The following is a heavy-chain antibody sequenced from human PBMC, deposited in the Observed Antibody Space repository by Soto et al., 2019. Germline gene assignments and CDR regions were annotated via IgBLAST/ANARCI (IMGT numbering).Heavy chain of an antibody. Sequence: SETLSLTCTVSGGSISSSSYYWGWIRQPPGKGLEWIGSIYYSGSTYYNPSLKSRVTISVDTSKNQFSLKLSSVTAADTAVYYCAGTAVITANYFDYWGQGTLVTVS. J-gene: IGHJ4*02. V-gene: IGHV4-39*01. CDR1: GGSISSSSYY. CDR2: IYYSGST. D-gene: IGHD3-22*01. CDR3: AGTAVITANYFDY.